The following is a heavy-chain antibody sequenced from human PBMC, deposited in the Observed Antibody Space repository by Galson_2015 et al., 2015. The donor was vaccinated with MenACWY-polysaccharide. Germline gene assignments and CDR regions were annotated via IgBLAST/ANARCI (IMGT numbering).Heavy chain of an antibody. V-gene: IGHV4-4*07. J-gene: IGHJ4*02. Sequence: TLSLTCTVSGGSISSYYWSWIRQPAGKGLEWIGRIYSSGSTNYNPSLKSRVTMSVDTSKNQFSLKLSSVTAADTAVYYCARGGYSYGHFDYWGQGTLVTVSS. CDR2: IYSSGST. D-gene: IGHD5-18*01. CDR1: GGSISSYY. CDR3: ARGGYSYGHFDY.